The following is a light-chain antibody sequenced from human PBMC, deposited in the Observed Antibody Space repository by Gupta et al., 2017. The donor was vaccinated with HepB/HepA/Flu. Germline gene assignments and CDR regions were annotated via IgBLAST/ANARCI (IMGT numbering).Light chain of an antibody. CDR3: QQYNNWPPFT. Sequence: EIVMTPSPATPSSSPGERATLSCRASQSVSSNLACYQQKPGQDARLLIYGASTRPTGIPARFSGSGCGKEFTLIISSLQNEDFVVYYCQQYNNWPPFTFGHGTKVDIK. V-gene: IGKV3-15*01. J-gene: IGKJ3*01. CDR1: QSVSSN. CDR2: GAS.